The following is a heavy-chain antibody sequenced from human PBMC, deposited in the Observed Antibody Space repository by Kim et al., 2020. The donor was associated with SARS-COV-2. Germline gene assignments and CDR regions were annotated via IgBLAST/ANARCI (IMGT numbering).Heavy chain of an antibody. CDR1: GFTFSSYS. CDR2: ISSSSSYI. Sequence: GGSLRLSCAASGFTFSSYSMNWVRQAPGKGLEWVSSISSSSSYIYYADSVKGRFTISRDNAKNSLYLQMNSLRAEDTAVYYCARGFGEEYYYGMDVWGQGTTVTVSS. J-gene: IGHJ6*02. V-gene: IGHV3-21*01. CDR3: ARGFGEEYYYGMDV. D-gene: IGHD3-10*01.